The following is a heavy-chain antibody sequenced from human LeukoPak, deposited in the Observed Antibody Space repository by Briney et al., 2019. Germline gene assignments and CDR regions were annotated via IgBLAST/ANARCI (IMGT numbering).Heavy chain of an antibody. CDR1: GFTFDDYA. Sequence: GRSLRLSCAASGFTFDDYAMHWVRQAPGKGLEWVSGINRNSGSIGYADSVKGRFTISRDNAKNSLYLQMNSLRAEDTALYYCAKGRGYSYGYLADYWGQGTLVTVSS. D-gene: IGHD5-18*01. J-gene: IGHJ4*02. V-gene: IGHV3-9*01. CDR2: INRNSGSI. CDR3: AKGRGYSYGYLADY.